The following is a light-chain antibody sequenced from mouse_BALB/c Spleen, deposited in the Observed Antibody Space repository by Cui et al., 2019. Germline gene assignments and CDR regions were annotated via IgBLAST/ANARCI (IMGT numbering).Light chain of an antibody. CDR1: QDVSTA. J-gene: IGKJ5*01. Sequence: DIVMTPSHKFMPTPVGDRVSITCKARQDVSTAAAWYQQKPGQSPKLLIYWASTRHTGVPDRFTGSRSGTDYTLTISSVQAEDLALYYCQQHYSTPLTFGAGTKLELK. CDR3: QQHYSTPLT. CDR2: WAS. V-gene: IGKV6-25*01.